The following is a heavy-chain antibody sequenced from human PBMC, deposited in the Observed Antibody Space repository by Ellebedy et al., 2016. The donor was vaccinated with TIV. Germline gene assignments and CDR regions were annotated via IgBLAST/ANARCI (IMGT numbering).Heavy chain of an antibody. J-gene: IGHJ4*02. D-gene: IGHD6-19*01. CDR2: ISYDGSNK. CDR3: AKDIRTTLAYSSGWYAIDY. Sequence: GGSLRLSXAASGFTFSSYGMYWVRQAPGKGLEWVAVISYDGSNKYYADSVKGRFTISRDNSKNTLYLQMNSLRAEDTAVYYCAKDIRTTLAYSSGWYAIDYWGQGTLVTVSS. CDR1: GFTFSSYG. V-gene: IGHV3-30*18.